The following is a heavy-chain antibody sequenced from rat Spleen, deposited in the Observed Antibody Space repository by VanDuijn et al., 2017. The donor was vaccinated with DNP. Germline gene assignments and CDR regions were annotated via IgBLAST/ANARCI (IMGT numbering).Heavy chain of an antibody. Sequence: EVQLVGSGGGLVQPGRSLKLSCAASGFTFSNYAMAWVRQAPTKGLEWVASITNSGDSTYYRDSVKGRFTISRDNAKITLYLQMDSLRSEDTATYYCATLMYATDYYYFHYWGQGVMVTFSS. CDR1: GFTFSNYA. J-gene: IGHJ2*01. D-gene: IGHD1-6*01. CDR3: ATLMYATDYYYFHY. CDR2: ITNSGDST. V-gene: IGHV5S13*01.